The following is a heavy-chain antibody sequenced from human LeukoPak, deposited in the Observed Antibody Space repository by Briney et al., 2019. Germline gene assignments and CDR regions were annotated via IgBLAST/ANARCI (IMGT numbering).Heavy chain of an antibody. J-gene: IGHJ4*02. Sequence: SETLSLTCAVSGYSISSGYYWGWIRQPPGKGLEWIGSVYHSGSTYYNPSLKSRVTISVDTSKNQFSLKLSSVTAADTAVYYCARGWRRLGGYNLIGFGYWGQGTLVTVSS. CDR1: GYSISSGYY. CDR3: ARGWRRLGGYNLIGFGY. CDR2: VYHSGST. V-gene: IGHV4-38-2*01. D-gene: IGHD5-24*01.